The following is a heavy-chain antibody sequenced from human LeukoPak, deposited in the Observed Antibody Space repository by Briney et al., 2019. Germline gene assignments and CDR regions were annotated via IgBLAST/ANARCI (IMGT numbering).Heavy chain of an antibody. Sequence: GRSLRLSCAGSGFIFNNYAMHWVRQPPGKGLEWVSGISWNSGSIDYADSVKGRFTISRDNAKNTLYLQMNNLRAEDTAVYYCVRGRYYFEYWGQGTLVTVSS. J-gene: IGHJ4*02. V-gene: IGHV3-9*01. CDR2: ISWNSGSI. CDR1: GFIFNNYA. D-gene: IGHD3-3*01. CDR3: VRGRYYFEY.